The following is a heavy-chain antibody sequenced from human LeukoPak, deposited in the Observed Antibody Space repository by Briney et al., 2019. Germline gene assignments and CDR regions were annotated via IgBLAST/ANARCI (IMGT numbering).Heavy chain of an antibody. CDR2: IYYSGST. D-gene: IGHD1-26*01. J-gene: IGHJ4*02. CDR1: GGSISSYY. V-gene: IGHV4-59*01. CDR3: ERVVSGSYHQFDS. Sequence: SETLPLTCTVSGGSISSYYWTWIRQPPGKGLEWIGYIYYSGSTNYNPSLKSRVTISVDTSKNQFSLKLGSVTAADTAVYYCERVVSGSYHQFDSWGQGTLVTVSS.